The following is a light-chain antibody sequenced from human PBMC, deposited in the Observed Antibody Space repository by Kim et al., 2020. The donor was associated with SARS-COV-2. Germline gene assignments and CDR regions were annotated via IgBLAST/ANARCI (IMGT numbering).Light chain of an antibody. Sequence: QSVLTQTPSVSGAPGQRVTISCTGSSSNIGADYDVHWYQYLPGTVPKLLIYSNSNRPSGVPDRFSASKSGTSASLAITGLQAEDEADYYCQSYDSSLSGWVFGGGTKVTVL. CDR3: QSYDSSLSGWV. CDR1: SSNIGADYD. V-gene: IGLV1-40*01. CDR2: SNS. J-gene: IGLJ3*02.